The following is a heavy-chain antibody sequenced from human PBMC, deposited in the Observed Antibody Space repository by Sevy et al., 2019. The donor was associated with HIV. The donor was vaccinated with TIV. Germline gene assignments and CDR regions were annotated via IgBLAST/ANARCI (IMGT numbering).Heavy chain of an antibody. V-gene: IGHV4-34*01. Sequence: SETLSLTCAVYGGSFSGYYWSWIRQPPGKGLEWIGEINHSGSTNYNPSLKSRVTISVDTSKNQFSLKLSSVTAADTAVYYCARGTGDSSGYYYFDYLGQGTLVTVSS. CDR2: INHSGST. CDR1: GGSFSGYY. CDR3: ARGTGDSSGYYYFDY. D-gene: IGHD3-22*01. J-gene: IGHJ4*02.